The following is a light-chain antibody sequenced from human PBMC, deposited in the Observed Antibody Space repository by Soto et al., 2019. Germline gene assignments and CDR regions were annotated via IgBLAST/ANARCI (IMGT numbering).Light chain of an antibody. V-gene: IGKV3-15*01. CDR3: HQYGSSPST. J-gene: IGKJ1*01. Sequence: EMVMTQSPATLSVSPGEGATLSCRATQSIGNSLAWYQQKPGQAPRLLIYGASTRVTGIPARFSGSGFGTEFTLTITSLQSEDFAVYYCHQYGSSPSTFGQGTKVEIK. CDR1: QSIGNS. CDR2: GAS.